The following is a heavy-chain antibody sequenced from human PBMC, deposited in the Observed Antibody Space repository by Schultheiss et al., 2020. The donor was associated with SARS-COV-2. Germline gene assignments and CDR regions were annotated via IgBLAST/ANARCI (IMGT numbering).Heavy chain of an antibody. J-gene: IGHJ4*02. CDR1: GGSFSGYY. Sequence: SETLSLICAVYGGSFSGYYWTWIRQPPGKGLEWIGEINHRGSTNYNPSLKSRLTMSVDASKIQFSLRLSSVTAADTALYYCARLDVGLDFWGQGTLVTVSS. CDR3: ARLDVGLDF. CDR2: INHRGST. V-gene: IGHV4-34*01. D-gene: IGHD1-26*01.